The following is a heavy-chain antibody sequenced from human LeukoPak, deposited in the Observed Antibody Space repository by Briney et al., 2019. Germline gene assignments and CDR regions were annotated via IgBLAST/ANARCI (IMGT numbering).Heavy chain of an antibody. CDR1: GGSISSGSYY. J-gene: IGHJ4*02. V-gene: IGHV4-61*02. CDR3: AREVGTGDIVVVVAVRSGISYFDY. Sequence: SETLSLTCTVSGGSISSGSYYWSWIRQPAGKGLEWIGRIYSSGGTNYNPSLKSRVTISLDTSKNQFSLKLSSVTAADTAVYYCAREVGTGDIVVVVAVRSGISYFDYWGQGTLVTVSS. D-gene: IGHD2-15*01. CDR2: IYSSGGT.